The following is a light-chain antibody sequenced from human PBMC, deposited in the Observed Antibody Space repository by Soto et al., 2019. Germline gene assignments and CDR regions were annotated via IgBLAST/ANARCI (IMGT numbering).Light chain of an antibody. J-gene: IGKJ4*01. V-gene: IGKV3-11*01. CDR1: QRVSSS. CDR2: DTS. Sequence: EIVLTQSPATLSLSPGDRATLSCRASQRVSSSLAWYRHQPGQAPRLLIYDTSNRATGVPARFSGSGSGTHFTLTISSLKPEDFGVYYCQHRSNWPSVTFGGGTKVEIK. CDR3: QHRSNWPSVT.